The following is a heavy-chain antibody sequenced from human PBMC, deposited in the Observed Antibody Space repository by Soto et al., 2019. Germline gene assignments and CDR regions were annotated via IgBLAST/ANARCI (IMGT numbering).Heavy chain of an antibody. CDR1: GYTFTSYG. Sequence: ASVKVSCKASGYTFTSYGISWVRQAPGQGLEWMGWISAYNGNTNYAQKLQGRVTMTTDTSTSTAYMELRSLRSDDTAVYYCARGVVVVVAATNYYYGMDVWGQGTTVTVSS. D-gene: IGHD2-15*01. CDR2: ISAYNGNT. J-gene: IGHJ6*02. V-gene: IGHV1-18*01. CDR3: ARGVVVVVAATNYYYGMDV.